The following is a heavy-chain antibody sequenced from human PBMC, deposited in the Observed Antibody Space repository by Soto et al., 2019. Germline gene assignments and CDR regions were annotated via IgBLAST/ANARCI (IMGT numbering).Heavy chain of an antibody. CDR3: ARVITYHYGMDV. Sequence: PSHTLSLTCNVSGGSIGSYYWNWLRQPAGKGLEWIGYVYYTGSTNYNPSLEGRATISVDSSKNQVSLNLRSVTAADSATHYCARVITYHYGMDVWRQGITDTVSS. J-gene: IGHJ6*02. D-gene: IGHD3-16*01. CDR1: GGSIGSYY. V-gene: IGHV4-59*01. CDR2: VYYTGST.